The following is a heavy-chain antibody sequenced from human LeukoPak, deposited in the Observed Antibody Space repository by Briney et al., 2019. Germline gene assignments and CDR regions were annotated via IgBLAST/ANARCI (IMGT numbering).Heavy chain of an antibody. D-gene: IGHD2-2*01. CDR2: INHSGST. V-gene: IGHV4-34*01. J-gene: IGHJ6*02. Sequence: PSETLSLTCAVYGGSFSGYYWSWIRQPPGKGLEWIGEINHSGSTNYNPSLKSRVTISVDTSKNQFSLKLSSVTAADTAVYYCARTGAPLRCSSTSCYAPYYYYYDMDVWGQGTTVTVSS. CDR1: GGSFSGYY. CDR3: ARTGAPLRCSSTSCYAPYYYYYDMDV.